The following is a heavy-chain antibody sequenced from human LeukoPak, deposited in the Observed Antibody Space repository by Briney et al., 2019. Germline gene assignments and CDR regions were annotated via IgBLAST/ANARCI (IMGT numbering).Heavy chain of an antibody. D-gene: IGHD1-1*01. CDR3: ARDPENWNDIKYYFDY. J-gene: IGHJ4*02. CDR1: GGSISSRNYY. CDR2: IYYSGNT. Sequence: SETLSLTYAVSGGSISSRNYYWGWIRQPPGKGLEWIGSIYYSGNTYYNPSLKSRVTISVDTSKNQFSLKLSSVTAADTAIYYCARDPENWNDIKYYFDYWGQGTLVTVSS. V-gene: IGHV4-39*07.